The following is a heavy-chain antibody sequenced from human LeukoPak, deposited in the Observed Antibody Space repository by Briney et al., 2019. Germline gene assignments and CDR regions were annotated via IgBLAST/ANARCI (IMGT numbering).Heavy chain of an antibody. D-gene: IGHD3-10*01. CDR3: ARGFPSADKSSC. CDR2: ISSNGGST. V-gene: IGHV3-64*01. CDR1: GFPLSLFA. Sequence: PGRSLRLSCAASGFPLSLFAMHWVRQAPGKGLEYVSGISSNGGSTQYANAVKGRFTIPRYNSKHRLHLQVDSLRAQDMAVYYFARGFPSADKSSCWGQGALVTASS. J-gene: IGHJ4*02.